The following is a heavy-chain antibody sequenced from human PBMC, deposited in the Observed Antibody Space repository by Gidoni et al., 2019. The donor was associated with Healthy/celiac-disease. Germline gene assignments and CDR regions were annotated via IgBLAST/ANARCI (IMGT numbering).Heavy chain of an antibody. CDR3: ARRVATASGMDV. Sequence: EVQLVESGGGLVKPGGSLRLSCAASGFTFSSYSMNWVRQAPGKGLEWVSSISSSSSYIYYADSVKGRFTISRDNAKNSLYLQMNSLRAEDTAVYYCARRVATASGMDVWGQGTTVTVSS. D-gene: IGHD5-12*01. V-gene: IGHV3-21*01. CDR2: ISSSSSYI. J-gene: IGHJ6*02. CDR1: GFTFSSYS.